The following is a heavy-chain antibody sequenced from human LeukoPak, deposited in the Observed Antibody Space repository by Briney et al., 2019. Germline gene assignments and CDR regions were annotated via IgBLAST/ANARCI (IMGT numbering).Heavy chain of an antibody. Sequence: GASVKVSCKASGYTFTGYYMHWVRQAPGQGLEWMGWINPNSGGTNYAQKFQGRVTMTRDTSISTAYMELSRLRSDDTAVYYCAINRRRLQLRDAFDIWGQGTVVTVSS. D-gene: IGHD5-24*01. V-gene: IGHV1-2*02. CDR2: INPNSGGT. J-gene: IGHJ3*02. CDR1: GYTFTGYY. CDR3: AINRRRLQLRDAFDI.